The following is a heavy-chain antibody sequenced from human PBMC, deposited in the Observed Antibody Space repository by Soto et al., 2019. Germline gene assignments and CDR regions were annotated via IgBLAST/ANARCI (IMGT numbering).Heavy chain of an antibody. CDR2: IYYSGST. CDR1: GGSISSYY. J-gene: IGHJ4*02. V-gene: IGHV4-59*01. CDR3: ARVGYSGSPTAFDY. Sequence: PSETLSLTCTVSGGSISSYYWSWIRQPPGKGLEWIGYIYYSGSTNYNPSLKSRVTISVDTSKNQFSLKLSSVTAADTAVYYCARVGYSGSPTAFDYWGQGTLVTVSS. D-gene: IGHD1-26*01.